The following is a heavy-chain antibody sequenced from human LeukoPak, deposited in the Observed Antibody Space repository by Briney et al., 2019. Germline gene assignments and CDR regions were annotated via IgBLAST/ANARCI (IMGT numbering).Heavy chain of an antibody. J-gene: IGHJ4*02. CDR2: ISSSGSTI. CDR3: ARSTNYYDSSGYYY. D-gene: IGHD3-22*01. V-gene: IGHV3-48*03. Sequence: GGSLRLSCAASGFTFSSYEMNWVRQAPGKGLEWVSYISSSGSTIYYADSVKGRFTISRDNAKNSLYLQMSSLRAEDTAVYYCARSTNYYDSSGYYYWGQGTLVTVSS. CDR1: GFTFSSYE.